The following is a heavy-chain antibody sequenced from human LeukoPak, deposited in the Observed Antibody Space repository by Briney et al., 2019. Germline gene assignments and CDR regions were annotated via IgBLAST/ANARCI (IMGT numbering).Heavy chain of an antibody. CDR2: INWNGGST. D-gene: IGHD4-17*01. V-gene: IGHV3-20*01. Sequence: PGGSLRLSCAASGFTFSRYSMSWVRQAPGKGLEWVSGINWNGGSTGYADSVKGRFTISRDNAKNSLYLQMNSLRAEDTALYHCARSRDTVTTGAFDIWGQGTMVTVSS. CDR1: GFTFSRYS. CDR3: ARSRDTVTTGAFDI. J-gene: IGHJ3*02.